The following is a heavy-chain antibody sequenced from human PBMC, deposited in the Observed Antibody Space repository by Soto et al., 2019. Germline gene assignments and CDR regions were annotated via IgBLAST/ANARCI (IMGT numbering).Heavy chain of an antibody. CDR3: AKDLVNTYGSGSYPPYAFDI. CDR1: GFTFSSYA. V-gene: IGHV3-23*01. Sequence: GGSLRLSCVASGFTFSSYAMSWVRQAPGKGLEWVSAISGSGGSTYYADSVKGRFTISRDNSKNTLYLQMNSLRAEDTAVYYCAKDLVNTYGSGSYPPYAFDIWGQGTMVTVSS. CDR2: ISGSGGST. D-gene: IGHD3-10*01. J-gene: IGHJ3*02.